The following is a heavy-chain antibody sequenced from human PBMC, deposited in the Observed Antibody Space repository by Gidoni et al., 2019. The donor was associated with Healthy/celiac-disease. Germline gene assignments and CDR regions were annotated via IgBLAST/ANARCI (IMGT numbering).Heavy chain of an antibody. CDR1: GGSISSYY. D-gene: IGHD3-22*01. J-gene: IGHJ3*02. Sequence: QVQLQESGPGLVKPSDTLSLTCTVSGGSISSYYWSWIRQPPGKGLELIGYIYYSGSTNYNPTLKSRVTISVDTSKNQFSLKLSSVTAADTAVYYCARLMYYYDSSGYYVYAFDIWGQGTMVTVSS. CDR3: ARLMYYYDSSGYYVYAFDI. V-gene: IGHV4-59*08. CDR2: IYYSGST.